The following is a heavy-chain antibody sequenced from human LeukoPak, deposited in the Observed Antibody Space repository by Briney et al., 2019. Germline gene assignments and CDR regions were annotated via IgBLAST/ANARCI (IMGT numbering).Heavy chain of an antibody. V-gene: IGHV3-23*01. J-gene: IGHJ4*02. CDR2: ISGSGGST. D-gene: IGHD2-15*01. CDR1: GFTFNSYA. CDR3: ARDDVDCSGGSCHFDD. Sequence: GGSLRLSCVSSGFTFNSYAINWVRQAPGKGLEWVSAISGSGGSTYYADSVKGRFTISRDNSKNTLYLQMNSLRAEDTAVYYCARDDVDCSGGSCHFDDWGQGTLVTVSS.